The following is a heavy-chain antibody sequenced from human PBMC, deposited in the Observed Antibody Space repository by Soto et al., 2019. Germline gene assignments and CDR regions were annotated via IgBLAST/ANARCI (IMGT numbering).Heavy chain of an antibody. D-gene: IGHD1-20*01. CDR1: GGSISSGDYY. CDR3: ARYNIFGILYGGMDV. V-gene: IGHV4-30-4*01. J-gene: IGHJ6*02. Sequence: TSETLSLTCTVSGGSISSGDYYWGWIRQPPGKGLEWIGYIYYSGSTYYNPSLKSRVTISVDTSKNQFSLKLSSVTAADTAVYYCARYNIFGILYGGMDVWGQGTTVTVSS. CDR2: IYYSGST.